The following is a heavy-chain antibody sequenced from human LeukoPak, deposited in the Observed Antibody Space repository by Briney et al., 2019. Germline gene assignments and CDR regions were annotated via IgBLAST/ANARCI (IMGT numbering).Heavy chain of an antibody. CDR2: ISAYNGNT. D-gene: IGHD3-9*01. CDR1: GYTFTSYG. CDR3: ARVELRYFDWLVRVDY. J-gene: IGHJ4*02. V-gene: IGHV1-18*04. Sequence: ASVKVSCKASGYTFTSYGISWVRQAPGQGLEWMGWISAYNGNTNYAQKLQGRVTMTTDTSTSTAYMEPRSLRSDDTAVYYCARVELRYFDWLVRVDYWGQGTLVTVSS.